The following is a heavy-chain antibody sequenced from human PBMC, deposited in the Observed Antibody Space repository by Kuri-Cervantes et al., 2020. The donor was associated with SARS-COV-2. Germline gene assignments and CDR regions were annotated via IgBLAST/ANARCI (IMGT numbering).Heavy chain of an antibody. Sequence: GSLRLSCTVSHEPLYSSSHFWGWIHQSPGKGLEWIGSVFYSGTTYYNPSLQSRVTVSVDLSKNQFSLSLQSVTAADTAVYYCVRDHDYDSRNKFDFWGPGALVTVSS. CDR3: VRDHDYDSRNKFDF. J-gene: IGHJ4*02. V-gene: IGHV4-39*02. CDR1: HEPLYSSSHF. D-gene: IGHD3-16*01. CDR2: VFYSGTT.